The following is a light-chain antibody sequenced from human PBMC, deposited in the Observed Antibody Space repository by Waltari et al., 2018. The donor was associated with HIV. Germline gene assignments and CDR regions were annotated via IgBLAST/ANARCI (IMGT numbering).Light chain of an antibody. Sequence: QLVLTQSPSASASLGASVRLTCTLSSGHYGDAIEWHQHQPQKGPRFLMKVNSDGSHNKGDGIPDRFSGSSSGPDRYLTISSLQSDDEADYYCQTWGTGIVAFGGGTKLTVL. CDR1: SGHYGDA. V-gene: IGLV4-69*02. CDR2: VNSDGSH. CDR3: QTWGTGIVA. J-gene: IGLJ2*01.